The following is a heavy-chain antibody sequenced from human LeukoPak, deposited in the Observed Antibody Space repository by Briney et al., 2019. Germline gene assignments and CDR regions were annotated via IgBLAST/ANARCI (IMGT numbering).Heavy chain of an antibody. Sequence: GGSLRLSCAASGFTVSSNYMSWVRQAPGKGLEWVSVIYSGGSTYYADSVKGRFIISRDKSKNTLYLQMNSLRAEDTAVYYCAKEGDAYSFYYHMDVWGKGTTVTVSS. V-gene: IGHV3-53*05. CDR2: IYSGGST. CDR1: GFTVSSNY. CDR3: AKEGDAYSFYYHMDV. J-gene: IGHJ6*03. D-gene: IGHD5-18*01.